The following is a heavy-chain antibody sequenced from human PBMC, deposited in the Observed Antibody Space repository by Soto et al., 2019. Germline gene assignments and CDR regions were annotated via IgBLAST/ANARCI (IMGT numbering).Heavy chain of an antibody. CDR1: GFTFSDYY. CDR3: ARSLIDSSGWPNYYYYYGMDV. Sequence: GGSLRLSCAASGFTFSDYYMSWIRQAPGKGLEWVSYISNSNSYTNYADTEKGRFTISRDNAKNSLFLQINSLRAEDTAVYYCARSLIDSSGWPNYYYYYGMDVWGQGTTVTVSS. V-gene: IGHV3-11*06. D-gene: IGHD6-19*01. J-gene: IGHJ6*02. CDR2: ISNSNSYT.